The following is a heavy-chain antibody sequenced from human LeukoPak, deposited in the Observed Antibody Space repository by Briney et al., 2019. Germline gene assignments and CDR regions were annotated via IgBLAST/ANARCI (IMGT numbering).Heavy chain of an antibody. J-gene: IGHJ3*02. CDR1: GYTFTNYG. D-gene: IGHD3-22*01. CDR3: ARMMTPRLYYDSSGYYYGAFDI. CDR2: ISGYNGHT. V-gene: IGHV1-18*01. Sequence: ASVKVSCKASGYTFTNYGISWVRQAPGQGLEWMGWISGYNGHTSYAQNHQGRVTMTTDTSTSTAYMELRSLRSDDTAVYYCARMMTPRLYYDSSGYYYGAFDIWGQGTMVTVSS.